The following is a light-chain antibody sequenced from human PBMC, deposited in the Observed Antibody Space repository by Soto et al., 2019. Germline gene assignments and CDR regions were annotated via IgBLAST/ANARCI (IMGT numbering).Light chain of an antibody. CDR3: HQRKSWPRT. CDR1: QSVSGY. J-gene: IGKJ1*01. CDR2: DTS. Sequence: EIVMTQSPGTVSVVPGETVTLSCRASQSVSGYLDWFHHKPGQAPRLLIYDTSNRATGIPARFSGSGSGTDFTLTISSLEPEDFAVYYCHQRKSWPRTFGQGTKVDIK. V-gene: IGKV3-11*01.